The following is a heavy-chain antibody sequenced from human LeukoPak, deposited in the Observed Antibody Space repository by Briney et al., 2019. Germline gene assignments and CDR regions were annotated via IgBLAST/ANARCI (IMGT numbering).Heavy chain of an antibody. Sequence: GGSLRLSCAASGFTFSSYSMNWGRHAPGKGLEWVSSISSSSSYIYYADSVKGRFTISRDNAKNSLYLQMNSLRAEDTAVYYCARDRVTRPSDAFDIWGQGTMVTVSS. J-gene: IGHJ3*02. CDR2: ISSSSSYI. D-gene: IGHD4-11*01. CDR3: ARDRVTRPSDAFDI. V-gene: IGHV3-21*01. CDR1: GFTFSSYS.